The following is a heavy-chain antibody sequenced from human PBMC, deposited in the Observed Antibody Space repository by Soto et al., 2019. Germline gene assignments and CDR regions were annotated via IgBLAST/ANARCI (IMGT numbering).Heavy chain of an antibody. J-gene: IGHJ4*02. D-gene: IGHD4-17*01. CDR3: ARGMTTVTPFDY. CDR1: GGSISSGGYS. Sequence: QLQLQESGSGLVKPSQTLSLTCAVSGGSISSGGYSWSWIRQPPGKGLEWIGYIYHSGSTYYNPSPKSRVTISVDRSKTQISLKLSSVTAADTAVYYCARGMTTVTPFDYWGQGTLVTVSS. V-gene: IGHV4-30-2*01. CDR2: IYHSGST.